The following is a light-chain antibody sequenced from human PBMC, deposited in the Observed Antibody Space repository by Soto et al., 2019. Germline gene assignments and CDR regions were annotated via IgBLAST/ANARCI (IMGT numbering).Light chain of an antibody. CDR3: QSYDSSLSAV. CDR1: SSNIGAGYD. J-gene: IGLJ7*01. CDR2: GNS. Sequence: QSVLTQPPSVSGAPGQRVTISCTGSSSNIGAGYDVHWYQQLPGTAPKLLIYGNSNRPSGVPDRFSGSKSGTSASLAITGLQAEDEADYYCQSYDSSLSAVFGGGTQRTVL. V-gene: IGLV1-40*01.